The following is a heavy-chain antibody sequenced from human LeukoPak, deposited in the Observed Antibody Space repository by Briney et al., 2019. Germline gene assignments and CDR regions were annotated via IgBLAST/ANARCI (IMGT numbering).Heavy chain of an antibody. J-gene: IGHJ5*02. CDR1: GGSFSGYY. V-gene: IGHV4-34*01. CDR3: ARPILAGYYDFCFDP. D-gene: IGHD3-3*01. CDR2: INHSGST. Sequence: SETLSLTCAVYGGSFSGYYWSWIRQPPGKGLEWIGEINHSGSTNYNPSLKSRVTISVDTSKNQFSLKLSSVTAADTAVYYCARPILAGYYDFCFDPWGQGTLVTVSS.